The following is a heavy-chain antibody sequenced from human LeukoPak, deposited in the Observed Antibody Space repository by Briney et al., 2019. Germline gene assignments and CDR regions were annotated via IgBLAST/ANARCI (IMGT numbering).Heavy chain of an antibody. CDR3: ANAKYGSREGY. CDR1: GFTFSSYA. J-gene: IGHJ4*02. CDR2: ISGSGGST. V-gene: IGHV3-23*01. Sequence: GGSLRLSCAASGFTFSSYAMSWVRQAPGKGLEWVSAISGSGGSTYYADSVKGRFTISRDNSKNTLYLQMNSLRAEDTAVYYCANAKYGSREGYWGQGTLVTVSS. D-gene: IGHD6-13*01.